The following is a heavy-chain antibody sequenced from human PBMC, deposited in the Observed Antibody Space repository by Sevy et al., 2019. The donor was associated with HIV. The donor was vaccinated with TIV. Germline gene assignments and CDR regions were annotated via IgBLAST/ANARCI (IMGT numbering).Heavy chain of an antibody. J-gene: IGHJ4*02. V-gene: IGHV3-30*02. CDR3: ASDILTGSDY. Sequence: GGSLRLSCAASGFTFSSYGMHWVRQAPGKGLEWVAFIWYDGTDKYYADSVKGRFTISTDNSKNTLYLQLNSLRAEDTAVYYCASDILTGSDYWGQGTLVTVSS. D-gene: IGHD3-9*01. CDR1: GFTFSSYG. CDR2: IWYDGTDK.